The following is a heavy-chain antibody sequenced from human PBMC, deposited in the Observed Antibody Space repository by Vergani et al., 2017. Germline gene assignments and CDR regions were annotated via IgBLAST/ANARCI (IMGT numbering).Heavy chain of an antibody. CDR1: SHTFQTYG. CDR2: IRPYTGHT. J-gene: IGHJ3*01. CDR3: ARVAPSNSEVTPTAFDV. V-gene: IGHV1-18*01. D-gene: IGHD1-1*01. Sequence: QVQLVQSGAELNKPGASVSVSCKGSSHTFQTYGISWVRQAPGKGLEWMAWIRPYTGHTIYAQKFQDRVTMTADTSTNTAYMELRSLRSDDTAVYFCARVAPSNSEVTPTAFDVWGQGTMVTVSS.